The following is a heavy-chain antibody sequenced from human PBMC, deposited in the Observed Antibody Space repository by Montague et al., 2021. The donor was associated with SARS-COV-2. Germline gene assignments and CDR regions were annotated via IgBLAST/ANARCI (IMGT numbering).Heavy chain of an antibody. CDR3: AVEEQYHFDY. D-gene: IGHD1/OR15-1a*01. CDR1: GDSITNTRYY. J-gene: IGHJ4*02. V-gene: IGHV4-39*01. CDR2: VYNNGIT. Sequence: SETLSLTCNVSGDSITNTRYYWGWIRQAPGRPLEWIGSVYNNGITYYNPSLRSRVFISIDTSKDQFSLRLSSVTASDTALYDCAVEEQYHFDYWGRGSLVSVSS.